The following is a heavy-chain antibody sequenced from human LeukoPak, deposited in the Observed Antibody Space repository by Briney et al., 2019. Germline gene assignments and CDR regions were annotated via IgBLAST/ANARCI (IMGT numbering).Heavy chain of an antibody. Sequence: ASVKVSSKASGYTFTDYYIQWVRQAPGQGLEWMGWINSTSGATNYPQQFQGRVTLTRDTSTSTAYMERTSLASEDTAVYYCARDGSLGYWGQGTLVTVSS. D-gene: IGHD5-12*01. CDR1: GYTFTDYY. V-gene: IGHV1-2*02. CDR3: ARDGSLGY. CDR2: INSTSGAT. J-gene: IGHJ4*02.